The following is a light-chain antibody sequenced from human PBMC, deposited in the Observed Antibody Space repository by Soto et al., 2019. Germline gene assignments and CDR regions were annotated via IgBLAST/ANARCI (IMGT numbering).Light chain of an antibody. J-gene: IGLJ2*01. Sequence: QSVLTQSPSASASLGASVRLTCTLSTGRSSYAIAWHQQQPEKGPRYLMKVNSDGSHSKGDGIPDRFSGSSSGAERYLSISSLQSEDEADYYCQTWGTGIIFGGGTKLTVL. CDR3: QTWGTGII. CDR1: TGRSSYA. CDR2: VNSDGSH. V-gene: IGLV4-69*01.